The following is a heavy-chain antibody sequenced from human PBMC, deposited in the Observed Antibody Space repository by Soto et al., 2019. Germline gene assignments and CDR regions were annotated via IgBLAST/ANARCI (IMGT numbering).Heavy chain of an antibody. CDR3: AKSRRGAITIFGVVMGGMDV. CDR2: ISGSGGST. V-gene: IGHV3-23*04. D-gene: IGHD3-3*01. Sequence: EVQLVESGGGLIQPGGSLRLSCAASGFTFSSYAMSWVRQAPGKGLEWVSAISGSGGSTYYADSVKGRFTISRDNSKNTLYLQMNSLRAEDTALYYCAKSRRGAITIFGVVMGGMDVWGQGTTVTVSS. J-gene: IGHJ6*02. CDR1: GFTFSSYA.